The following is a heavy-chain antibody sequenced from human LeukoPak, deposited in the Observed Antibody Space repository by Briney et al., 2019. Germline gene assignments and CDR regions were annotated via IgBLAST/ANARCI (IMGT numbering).Heavy chain of an antibody. D-gene: IGHD3-22*01. Sequence: GRSLRLSCAASGFTFSSYGMHWVRQAPGKGLEWVAVISYDGSNKYYADSAKGRFTISRDNSKNTLYLQMNSLRAEDTAVYYCAKGKRTYYYDSSGYYCDYWGQGTLVTVSS. J-gene: IGHJ4*02. CDR1: GFTFSSYG. V-gene: IGHV3-30*18. CDR2: ISYDGSNK. CDR3: AKGKRTYYYDSSGYYCDY.